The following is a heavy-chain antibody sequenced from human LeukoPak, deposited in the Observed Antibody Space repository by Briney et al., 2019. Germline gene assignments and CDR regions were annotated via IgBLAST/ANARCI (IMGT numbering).Heavy chain of an antibody. J-gene: IGHJ3*02. CDR1: GYTFTGYY. CDR2: INPNSGGT. CDR3: ARAGFGELLSLVDAFDI. V-gene: IGHV1-2*02. Sequence: GASVKVSCKASGYTFTGYYMHWVRQAPGQGLEWMGWINPNSGGTNYAQKFQGRVTMTRDTSISTAYMELSRLRSDDTAVYYCARAGFGELLSLVDAFDIWGQGTMVTVSS. D-gene: IGHD3-10*01.